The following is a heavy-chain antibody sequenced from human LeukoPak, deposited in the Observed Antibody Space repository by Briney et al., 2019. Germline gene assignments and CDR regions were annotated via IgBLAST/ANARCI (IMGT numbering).Heavy chain of an antibody. CDR3: ARDEYIHGDLTNFDS. V-gene: IGHV3-11*04. CDR2: ISSSGSMI. Sequence: PGGSLRLSCAASGFTFSDYYMSWIRQAPGKGLEWVSYISSSGSMISDADSVKGRFTISRDNAKKSLYLQMNSLRAEDTAVYYCARDEYIHGDLTNFDSWGQGTLVIVSS. J-gene: IGHJ4*02. D-gene: IGHD4-17*01. CDR1: GFTFSDYY.